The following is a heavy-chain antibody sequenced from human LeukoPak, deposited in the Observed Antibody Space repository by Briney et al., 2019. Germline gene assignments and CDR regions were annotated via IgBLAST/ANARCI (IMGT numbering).Heavy chain of an antibody. J-gene: IGHJ6*02. CDR3: ARRENRAHCSSTTPCYYYYGMDV. V-gene: IGHV4-34*01. Sequence: SETLSLTCAVYGGSFSGYYWSWIRQPPGKGLEWIGEINHSGSTNYNPSLKSRVTISVDTSKNQFSLKLNSVTAADTAVYYCARRENRAHCSSTTPCYYYYGMDVWGQGTTVTVSS. CDR2: INHSGST. D-gene: IGHD2-2*01. CDR1: GGSFSGYY.